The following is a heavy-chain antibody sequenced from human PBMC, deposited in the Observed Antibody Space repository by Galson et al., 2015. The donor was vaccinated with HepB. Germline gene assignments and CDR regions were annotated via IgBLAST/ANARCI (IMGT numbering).Heavy chain of an antibody. CDR2: ISSNGGST. CDR3: VKPGYSRSWPSPHFDY. Sequence: SLRLSCAASGFTFSSYAMHWVRQAPGKGLEYVSAISSNGGSTYYADSVKGRFTISRDNSKNTLYLQMSSLRAEDTAVYYCVKPGYSRSWPSPHFDYWGQGTLVTVSS. CDR1: GFTFSSYA. D-gene: IGHD6-13*01. J-gene: IGHJ4*02. V-gene: IGHV3-64D*06.